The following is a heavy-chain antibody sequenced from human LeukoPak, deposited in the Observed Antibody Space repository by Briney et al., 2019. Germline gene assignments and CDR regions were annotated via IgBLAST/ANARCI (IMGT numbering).Heavy chain of an antibody. Sequence: GGSLRLSCAASEFTFSTYGMHWVRQAPAKGLEWGSSITSSSSYIYYADSVKGRFTISRDNAKNSLYLQMNSLRAEDTAVYYCARVYSSGYYYKNFDYWGQGTLVTVSS. V-gene: IGHV3-21*01. D-gene: IGHD3-22*01. J-gene: IGHJ4*02. CDR2: ITSSSSYI. CDR3: ARVYSSGYYYKNFDY. CDR1: EFTFSTYG.